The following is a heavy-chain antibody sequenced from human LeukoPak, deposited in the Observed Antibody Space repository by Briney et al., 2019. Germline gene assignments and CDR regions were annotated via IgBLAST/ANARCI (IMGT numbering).Heavy chain of an antibody. D-gene: IGHD3-10*01. V-gene: IGHV1-8*02. CDR2: INPSGGST. CDR1: GGTFSSYA. J-gene: IGHJ5*02. Sequence: ASVKVSCKASGGTFSSYAISWVRQAPGQGLEWMGIINPSGGSTSYAQKFQGRVTMTRNTSISTAYMELSSLRSEDTAVYYCARGITPIDPWGQGTLVTVSS. CDR3: ARGITPIDP.